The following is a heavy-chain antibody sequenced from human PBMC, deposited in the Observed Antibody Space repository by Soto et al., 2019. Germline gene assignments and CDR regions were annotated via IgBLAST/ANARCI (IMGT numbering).Heavy chain of an antibody. CDR1: GYTFTSYG. CDR2: ISAYNGNT. J-gene: IGHJ4*01. CDR3: ARDQDDPYYFFLSGYYPDFHY. V-gene: IGHV1-18*01. D-gene: IGHD1-26*01. Sequence: ASVKVSCKASGYTFTSYGISWVRQAPGQGLEWMGWISAYNGNTNYAQKLQGRVTMTTDTSTSTAYMELRSLRSDDTAVYYCARDQDDPYYFFLSGYYPDFHYFCHRPLFTVSS.